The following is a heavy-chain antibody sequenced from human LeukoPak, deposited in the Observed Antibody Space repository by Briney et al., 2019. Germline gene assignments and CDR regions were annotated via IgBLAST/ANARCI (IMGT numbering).Heavy chain of an antibody. CDR3: ARDREMATIGLFDP. CDR1: SGSISSYY. V-gene: IGHV4-59*01. CDR2: IYYSGST. J-gene: IGHJ5*02. Sequence: SQTLSLTCTVSSGSISSYYWSWIRQPPGKGLEWIGYIYYSGSTNYNPSLKSRVTISVDTSKNQFSLKLSSVTAADTAVYYCARDREMATIGLFDPWGQGTLVIVSS. D-gene: IGHD5-24*01.